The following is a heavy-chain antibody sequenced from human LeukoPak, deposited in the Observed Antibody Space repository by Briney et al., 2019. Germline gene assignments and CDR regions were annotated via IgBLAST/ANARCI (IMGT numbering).Heavy chain of an antibody. V-gene: IGHV1-69-2*01. CDR3: ATRGTVDYGGNSVLDY. Sequence: ASVKVSWKVSGYTFTDYYMHWLQQAHGKGLEWMGLVDPEDGETIYAEKFQGRVTITADTSTDTAYMELSSLRSEDTAVYYCATRGTVDYGGNSVLDYWGQGTLVTVSS. J-gene: IGHJ4*02. CDR1: GYTFTDYY. CDR2: VDPEDGET. D-gene: IGHD4-23*01.